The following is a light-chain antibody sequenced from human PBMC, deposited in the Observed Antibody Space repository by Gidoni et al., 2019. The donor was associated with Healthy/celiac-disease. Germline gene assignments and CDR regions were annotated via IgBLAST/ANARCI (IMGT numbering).Light chain of an antibody. Sequence: QSALTQPPSASGSPGQSDTIPCTGTSSDVGYNYVSWYQQHPGKAPKLMIYEVSRRPSGVPDRFSGSKSGNTASLTVSGLQAEDEADYYCSSYAGSNNLVFGGGTKLTVL. CDR1: SSDVGYNY. V-gene: IGLV2-8*01. J-gene: IGLJ2*01. CDR3: SSYAGSNNLV. CDR2: EVS.